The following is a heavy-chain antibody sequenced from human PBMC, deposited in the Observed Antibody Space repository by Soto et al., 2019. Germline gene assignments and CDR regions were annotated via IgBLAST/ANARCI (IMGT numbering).Heavy chain of an antibody. J-gene: IGHJ4*02. CDR1: GFTFSDYA. V-gene: IGHV3-23*01. Sequence: EVQLLESGGGLVQPGGPLTLSCAASGFTFSDYAMCWVRQAPGKGLEWVSGISGSGGSTYYADSVKGRFTISRDNSKNTLFLQVNSLRAEDTALYYCASAFGIVVVDAPYFDYWGQGTLVTVSS. CDR3: ASAFGIVVVDAPYFDY. D-gene: IGHD2-15*01. CDR2: ISGSGGST.